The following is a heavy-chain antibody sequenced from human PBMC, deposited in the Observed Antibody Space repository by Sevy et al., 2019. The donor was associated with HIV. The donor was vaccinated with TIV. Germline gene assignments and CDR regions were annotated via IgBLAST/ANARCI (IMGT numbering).Heavy chain of an antibody. CDR1: GGSFSGYY. V-gene: IGHV4-34*01. CDR2: INHSGSS. J-gene: IGHJ4*02. CDR3: ARGRRGLGELSSNFDY. Sequence: SETLSLTCAVYGGSFSGYYWSWIRQSPGKGLEWIGEINHSGSSNYNPSLKSRVTISVDTSKNQFSLKLSSVTAADTAVYYCARGRRGLGELSSNFDYWGQGTLVTVSS. D-gene: IGHD3-16*02.